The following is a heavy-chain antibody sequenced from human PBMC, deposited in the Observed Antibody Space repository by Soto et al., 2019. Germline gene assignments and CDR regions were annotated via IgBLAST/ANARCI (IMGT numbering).Heavy chain of an antibody. CDR1: GFTFSSYA. CDR2: ISGSGGST. Sequence: GGSLRLSCSASGFTFSSYAMSWFRQAPGKGLEWVSAISGSGGSTYYADSVKGRFTISRDNSKNTLYLQMNSLRAEDTAVYYCAKDQGGGYSGYDYPPDAFDIWGQGTMVTVSS. V-gene: IGHV3-23*01. D-gene: IGHD5-12*01. CDR3: AKDQGGGYSGYDYPPDAFDI. J-gene: IGHJ3*02.